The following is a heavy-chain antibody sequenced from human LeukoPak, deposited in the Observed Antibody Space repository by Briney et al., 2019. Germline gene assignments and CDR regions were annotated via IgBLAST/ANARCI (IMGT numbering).Heavy chain of an antibody. CDR2: INHSGST. CDR3: ARGGSGIVGATGFDP. Sequence: PGGSLRLSCAASGFTFSDYYMSWIRQPPGKGLEWIGEINHSGSTNYNPSLKSRVTISVDTSKNQFSLKLSSVTAADTAVYYCARGGSGIVGATGFDPWGQGTLVTVSS. J-gene: IGHJ5*02. D-gene: IGHD1-26*01. V-gene: IGHV4-34*01. CDR1: GFTFSDYY.